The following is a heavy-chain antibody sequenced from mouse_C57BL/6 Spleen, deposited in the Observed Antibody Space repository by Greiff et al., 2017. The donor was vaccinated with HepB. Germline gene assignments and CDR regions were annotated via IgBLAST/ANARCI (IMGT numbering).Heavy chain of an antibody. D-gene: IGHD3-3*01. Sequence: EVKLMESGGGLVKPGGSLKLSCAASGFTFSSYAMSWVRQTPEKRLEWVATISDGGSYTYYPDNVKGRFTISRDNAKNNLYLQMSHLKSEDTAVYYCARAPGRGAREYWGKGTTGSVSS. CDR3: ARAPGRGAREY. J-gene: IGHJ4*01. V-gene: IGHV5-4*03. CDR1: GFTFSSYA. CDR2: ISDGGSYT.